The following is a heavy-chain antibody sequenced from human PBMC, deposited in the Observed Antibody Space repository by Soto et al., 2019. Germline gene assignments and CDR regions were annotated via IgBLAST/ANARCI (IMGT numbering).Heavy chain of an antibody. CDR2: ISGFNGNT. Sequence: ASVKVSCKASGYTFASHGSSWVRQAPGQGLEWMGWISGFNGNTDYAQKFQGRVTLTTDTSTSTAYMELRSLRSDDTAVYYCARVDPLGVAVARDYWGQGTLVTVSS. CDR3: ARVDPLGVAVARDY. V-gene: IGHV1-18*01. CDR1: GYTFASHG. J-gene: IGHJ4*02. D-gene: IGHD6-19*01.